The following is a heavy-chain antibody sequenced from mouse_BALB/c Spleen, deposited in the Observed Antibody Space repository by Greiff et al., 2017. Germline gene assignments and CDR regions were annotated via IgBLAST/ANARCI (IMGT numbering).Heavy chain of an antibody. CDR2: ISSGSSTI. CDR3: ARDRDEDAMDY. D-gene: IGHD2-14*01. Sequence: EVQGVESGGGLVKPGGSLKLSCAASGFTFSSFGMHWVRQAPEKGLEWVAYISSGSSTIYYADTVKGRFTISRDNPKNTLFLQMTSLRSEDTAMYYCARDRDEDAMDYWGQGTSVTVSS. V-gene: IGHV5-17*02. CDR1: GFTFSSFG. J-gene: IGHJ4*01.